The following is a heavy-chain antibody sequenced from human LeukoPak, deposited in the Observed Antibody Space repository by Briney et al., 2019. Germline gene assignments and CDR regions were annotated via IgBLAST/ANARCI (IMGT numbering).Heavy chain of an antibody. V-gene: IGHV4-34*01. CDR1: GGSFSGYY. CDR2: INHSGST. J-gene: IGHJ5*02. D-gene: IGHD3-3*01. CDR3: ARGPRGTIFGVVTKPRGFDP. Sequence: SETLSLTCAVYGGSFSGYYWSWIRQPPGKGLEWIGEINHSGSTNYNPSLKSRVTISVDTSKNQLSLKLSSVTAADTAMYYCARGPRGTIFGVVTKPRGFDPWGQGTLVTVSS.